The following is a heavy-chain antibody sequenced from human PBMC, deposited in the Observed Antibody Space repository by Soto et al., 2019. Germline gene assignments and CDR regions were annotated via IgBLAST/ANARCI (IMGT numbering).Heavy chain of an antibody. Sequence: PGGSLRLSCAASGFTFSSYAMSWVRLAPGKGLEWVSGISDSGTSTYYRDSVKGRFTISRDNAKTSLYLQMNSLRAEDTAVYYCGRPLTTGWKLLINEYWGQGTLVTVSS. CDR3: GRPLTTGWKLLINEY. V-gene: IGHV3-23*01. D-gene: IGHD1-26*01. CDR2: ISDSGTST. CDR1: GFTFSSYA. J-gene: IGHJ4*02.